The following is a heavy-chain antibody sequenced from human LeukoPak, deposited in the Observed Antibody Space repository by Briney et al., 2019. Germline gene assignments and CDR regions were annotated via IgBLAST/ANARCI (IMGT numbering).Heavy chain of an antibody. CDR1: GYTLSSYG. V-gene: IGHV1-18*01. J-gene: IGHJ5*02. CDR3: ARVKSTVLEVVPATAFDP. D-gene: IGHD2-2*01. CDR2: ISGYNGNT. Sequence: GASVKVSCKASGYTLSSYGISWVRQAPGQGPEWMGWISGYNGNTKYAQKLQGRVTMTTDASTSTAYMELRSLRSDDTAVYYCARVKSTVLEVVPATAFDPWGQGTLVTVSS.